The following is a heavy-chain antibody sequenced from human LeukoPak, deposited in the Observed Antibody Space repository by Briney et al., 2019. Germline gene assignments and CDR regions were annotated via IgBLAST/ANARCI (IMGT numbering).Heavy chain of an antibody. CDR3: ARDGGRAGIFYYSMDV. V-gene: IGHV3-64*01. Sequence: PGGSLRLSCAASGFTFSSYAMHWGRQAPGKGLEYVSAISSNGGSTYYANSVKGRFTISRDNSKNTPYLQMGSLRAEDMAVYYCARDGGRAGIFYYSMDVWGKGTTVTVSS. CDR2: ISSNGGST. CDR1: GFTFSSYA. D-gene: IGHD3-16*01. J-gene: IGHJ6*03.